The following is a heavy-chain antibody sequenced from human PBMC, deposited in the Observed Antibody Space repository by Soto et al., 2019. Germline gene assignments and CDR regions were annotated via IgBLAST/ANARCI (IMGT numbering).Heavy chain of an antibody. CDR3: AGATSSSWGWYGDV. D-gene: IGHD6-13*01. Sequence: QVQLVQSGAEVKKPGASVKVSCKASGYTFTSYGISWVRQAPGQGLEWLGWISAYNGNTNYAQKLQGRGTMTTDTSTGTDYMEQRSLRSDDTAVYYCAGATSSSWGWYGDVWGQGTTVTVSS. J-gene: IGHJ6*02. CDR1: GYTFTSYG. V-gene: IGHV1-18*01. CDR2: ISAYNGNT.